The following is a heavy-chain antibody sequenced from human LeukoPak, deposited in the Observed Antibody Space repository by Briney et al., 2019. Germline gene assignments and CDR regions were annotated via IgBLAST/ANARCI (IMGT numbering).Heavy chain of an antibody. J-gene: IGHJ5*02. CDR1: GVTLSPYG. V-gene: IGHV3-30*18. Sequence: GMSLRLSCAASGVTLSPYGMGWVRQAPGRGLEWVAVISFEGGTQPYAVSVKARFIISRDNPKNTLYLQMNILRTEDTAVYYCAKEGTPQVSTWYDLWGQGTQVIVSS. D-gene: IGHD3-10*01. CDR2: ISFEGGTQ. CDR3: AKEGTPQVSTWYDL.